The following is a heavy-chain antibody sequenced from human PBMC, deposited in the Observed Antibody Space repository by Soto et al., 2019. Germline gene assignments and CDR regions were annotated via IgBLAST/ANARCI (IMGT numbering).Heavy chain of an antibody. D-gene: IGHD3-10*01. Sequence: ASVKVSCKASGYTFTGYYMHWVRQAPGQGLEWMGWINSNSGGTNYAQKFQGRVTMTRDTSISTAYMELSRLRSDDTAVYYCARPRKAHYGSGSYYNHWGQGTLVTVSS. CDR3: ARPRKAHYGSGSYYNH. J-gene: IGHJ5*02. V-gene: IGHV1-2*02. CDR1: GYTFTGYY. CDR2: INSNSGGT.